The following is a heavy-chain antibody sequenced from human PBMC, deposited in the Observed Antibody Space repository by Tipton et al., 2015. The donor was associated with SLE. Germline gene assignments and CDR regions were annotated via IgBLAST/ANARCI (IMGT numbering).Heavy chain of an antibody. CDR1: GGSFSNFY. Sequence: TLSLTCAVYGGSFSNFYWSWIRQPPGEGLEWIGEISHSGSTNYNPSLQSRVTISVDTHKNQFYLKLNSVTAADTAVYYCARGSREVARPLGDWGQGTLVTVSS. CDR2: ISHSGST. J-gene: IGHJ4*02. CDR3: ARGSREVARPLGD. V-gene: IGHV4-34*01. D-gene: IGHD6-6*01.